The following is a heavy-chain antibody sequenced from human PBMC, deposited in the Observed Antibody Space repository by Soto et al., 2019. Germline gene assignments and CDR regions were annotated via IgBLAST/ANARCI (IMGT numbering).Heavy chain of an antibody. D-gene: IGHD3-22*01. CDR2: ISYDGSNK. CDR1: GFTFSSYG. CDR3: AKDPSGAMIVVLPPDY. V-gene: IGHV3-30*18. Sequence: PGGSLRLSCAASGFTFSSYGMHWVRQAPGKGLEWVAVISYDGSNKYYADSVKGRFTISRDNSKNTLYLQMNSLRAEDTAVYYCAKDPSGAMIVVLPPDYWGQGTLVTVSS. J-gene: IGHJ4*02.